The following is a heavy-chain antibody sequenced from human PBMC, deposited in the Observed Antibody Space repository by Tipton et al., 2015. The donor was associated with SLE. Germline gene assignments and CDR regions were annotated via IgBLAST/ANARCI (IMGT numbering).Heavy chain of an antibody. Sequence: QLVQSGAEVKKPGESLKISCKGSGYSFTSYWIGWVRQMPGKGLEWMGIIYPGDSDTRYSPSFQGQVTISADKSISTAYLQWSSLKASDTAMYYYARRVRDSGYPGDAFDIWGQGTMVTVSS. CDR3: ARRVRDSGYPGDAFDI. D-gene: IGHD5-12*01. CDR1: GYSFTSYW. V-gene: IGHV5-51*03. J-gene: IGHJ3*02. CDR2: IYPGDSDT.